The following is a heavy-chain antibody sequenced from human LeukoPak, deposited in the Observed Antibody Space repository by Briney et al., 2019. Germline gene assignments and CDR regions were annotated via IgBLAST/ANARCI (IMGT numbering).Heavy chain of an antibody. CDR3: ARPLIGSGSYNY. J-gene: IGHJ4*02. Sequence: GASVKVSCMASGYTFTGYYMHWVRQAPGQGLEWMGWINPNSGGTNYAQKFQGRVTMTRDTSISTAYMELSRLRSDDTAVYYCARPLIGSGSYNYWGQGTLVTVSS. CDR1: GYTFTGYY. CDR2: INPNSGGT. D-gene: IGHD3-10*01. V-gene: IGHV1-2*02.